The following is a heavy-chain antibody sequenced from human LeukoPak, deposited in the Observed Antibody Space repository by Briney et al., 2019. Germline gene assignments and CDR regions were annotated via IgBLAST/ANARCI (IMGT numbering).Heavy chain of an antibody. CDR3: ATEEYYYDSSGYSDPCDI. CDR1: GGSFSGYY. J-gene: IGHJ3*02. V-gene: IGHV4-34*01. D-gene: IGHD3-22*01. Sequence: SETLSLTCAVYGGSFSGYYWSWIRQPPAKGLEWIGEINHSGSTNYIPSLKSRVTISVDTSKNQFSLKLSSVTAADTAVYYCATEEYYYDSSGYSDPCDIWGRGRMVTVSS. CDR2: INHSGST.